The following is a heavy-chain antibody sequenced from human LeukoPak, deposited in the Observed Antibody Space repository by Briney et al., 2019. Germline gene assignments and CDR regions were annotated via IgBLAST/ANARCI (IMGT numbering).Heavy chain of an antibody. V-gene: IGHV3-21*01. Sequence: GGSLRLSCAASGFPFSNYSMNWVRQAPGKGLEWVSSISSSSSYIYYADSAKGRFTISRDNAKNSLYLQMNSLRAEDTAVYYCASAYSSTWYGWFDPWGQGTLVTVSS. CDR3: ASAYSSTWYGWFDP. CDR2: ISSSSSYI. J-gene: IGHJ5*02. CDR1: GFPFSNYS. D-gene: IGHD6-13*01.